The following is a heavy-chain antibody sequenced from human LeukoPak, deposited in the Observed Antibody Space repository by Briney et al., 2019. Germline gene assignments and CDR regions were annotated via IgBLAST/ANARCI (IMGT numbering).Heavy chain of an antibody. CDR2: IYPGDSDT. D-gene: IGHD3-10*01. CDR1: GYSFTSYW. J-gene: IGHJ4*02. V-gene: IGHV5-51*07. CDR3: ARRAARTDYYGSGSYGY. Sequence: GESLKISCKGSGYSFTSYWIGWVHQMPGKGLEWMGIIYPGDSDTRYSPSFQGQVTISADKSISTAYLQWSSLKASDTAMYYCARRAARTDYYGSGSYGYWGQGTLVTVSS.